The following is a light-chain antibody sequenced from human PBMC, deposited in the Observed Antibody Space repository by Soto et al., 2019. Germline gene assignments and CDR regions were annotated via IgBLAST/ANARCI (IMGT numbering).Light chain of an antibody. Sequence: QSVLTQPASVSGSPGQSITISCTGTSSDIGGYNYVSWYQQHPGKAPKLMISEVTSRPAGVSNRFSGSRSGSTASLTISGLQADDEADYDCCSFTRTYTWVFGGGTKLTVL. J-gene: IGLJ3*02. CDR2: EVT. V-gene: IGLV2-14*01. CDR1: SSDIGGYNY. CDR3: CSFTRTYTWV.